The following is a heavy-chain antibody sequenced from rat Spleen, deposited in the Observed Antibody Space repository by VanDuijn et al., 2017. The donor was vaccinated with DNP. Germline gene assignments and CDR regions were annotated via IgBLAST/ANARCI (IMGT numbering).Heavy chain of an antibody. V-gene: IGHV5-22*01. Sequence: EVHLVESGGGLVQPGRSLKLSCAASGFTFSNYGMAWVRQAPTKGLEWVAYISYDGGSSYYGDSVKGRFTISRANVKSTLYLQMNSLRSEDMATYYCVRWYNSGYYFDHWGQGVMVTVSS. CDR2: ISYDGGSS. CDR1: GFTFSNYG. D-gene: IGHD4-3*01. J-gene: IGHJ2*01. CDR3: VRWYNSGYYFDH.